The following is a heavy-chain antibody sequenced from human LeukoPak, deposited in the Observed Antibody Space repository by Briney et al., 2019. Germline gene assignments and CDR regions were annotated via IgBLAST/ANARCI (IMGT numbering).Heavy chain of an antibody. Sequence: SQTLSLTCTVSGGSISSGSYYWSWIRQPAGKGLEWIGRIYTSGSPHYNPSLKSRVTISVDTSKNQFSLKLSSVTAADTAVYYCARSPRYYDFWSGSDWFDPWGQGTLVTVSS. D-gene: IGHD3-3*01. CDR1: GGSISSGSYY. V-gene: IGHV4-61*02. CDR3: ARSPRYYDFWSGSDWFDP. J-gene: IGHJ5*02. CDR2: IYTSGSP.